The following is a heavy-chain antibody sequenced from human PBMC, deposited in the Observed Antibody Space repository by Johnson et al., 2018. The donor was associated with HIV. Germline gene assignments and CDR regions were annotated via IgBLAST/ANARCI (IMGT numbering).Heavy chain of an antibody. V-gene: IGHV3-30*03. CDR3: ARSSGPPDYYDSSGYYYTLAFDI. CDR1: GFTVSSYG. Sequence: QMQLVESGGGLVQPGGSLRRSCAASGFTVSSYGMHWVRQAPGKGLEWVAVISYDGSNKYYADSVKGRFNISRDNSKNTLYLQMNSLRAEDTALYYCARSSGPPDYYDSSGYYYTLAFDIWGQGTMVTVSS. J-gene: IGHJ3*02. CDR2: ISYDGSNK. D-gene: IGHD3-22*01.